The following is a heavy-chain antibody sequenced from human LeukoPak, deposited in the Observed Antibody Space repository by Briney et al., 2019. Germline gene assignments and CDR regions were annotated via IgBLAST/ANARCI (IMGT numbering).Heavy chain of an antibody. J-gene: IGHJ4*02. CDR2: IYYSGST. CDR1: GGSISSYY. CDR3: AANPLPYYYDSCGYLY. Sequence: SETLSLTCTVSGGSISSYYWSWIRQPPGRGLEWIGYIYYSGSTNYNPSLKSRVTISVDTSKNQFSLKLSSVTAAGTAVYYCAANPLPYYYDSCGYLYWGQGTLVTVSS. D-gene: IGHD3-22*01. V-gene: IGHV4-59*01.